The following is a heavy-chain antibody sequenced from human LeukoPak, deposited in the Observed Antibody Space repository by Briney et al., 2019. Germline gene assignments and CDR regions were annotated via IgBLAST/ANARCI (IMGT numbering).Heavy chain of an antibody. CDR2: IKSKTDGGTT. J-gene: IGHJ4*02. V-gene: IGHV3-15*01. CDR3: TTDIVVVPAAIDSDDY. Sequence: PGGSLRLSCAASGFTFSNAWMSWVRQAPGKGLEWVGRIKSKTDGGTTDYAAPVKGRFTISRDDSKNTLYLQMNSLKTEDTAVYCCTTDIVVVPAAIDSDDYWGQGTLVTVSS. CDR1: GFTFSNAW. D-gene: IGHD2-2*02.